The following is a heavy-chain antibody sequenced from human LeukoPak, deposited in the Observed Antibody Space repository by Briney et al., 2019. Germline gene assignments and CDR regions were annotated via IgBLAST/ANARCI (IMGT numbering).Heavy chain of an antibody. Sequence: GGSLRLSCAASGFTFSSYEMNWVRQAPGKGLEWVSYISSSGSTIYYADSVRGRFTISRDNATNSLYLKMNSLRAEDTAVYYCAGLNYYDSSGYYYVNYWGQGTLVTVSS. CDR1: GFTFSSYE. D-gene: IGHD3-22*01. J-gene: IGHJ4*02. CDR3: AGLNYYDSSGYYYVNY. CDR2: ISSSGSTI. V-gene: IGHV3-48*03.